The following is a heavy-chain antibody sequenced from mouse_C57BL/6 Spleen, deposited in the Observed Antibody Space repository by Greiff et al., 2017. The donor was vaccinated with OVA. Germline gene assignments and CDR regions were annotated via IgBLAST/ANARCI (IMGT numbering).Heavy chain of an antibody. V-gene: IGHV1-80*01. CDR2: IYPGDGDT. D-gene: IGHD2-4*01. CDR3: ARSELDEYDVGWD. J-gene: IGHJ2*01. CDR1: GYAFSSYW. Sequence: QVQLQQSGAELVKPGASVKISCKASGYAFSSYWMNWVKQRPGQGLEWIGQIYPGDGDTNYNGKFKGKATLTADKSSSTAYMQLSSLTSEDSAVYFCARSELDEYDVGWDWGQGTTLTVSS.